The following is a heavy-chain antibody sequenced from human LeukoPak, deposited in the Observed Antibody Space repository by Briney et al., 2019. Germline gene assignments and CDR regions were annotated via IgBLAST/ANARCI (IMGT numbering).Heavy chain of an antibody. D-gene: IGHD3-10*01. CDR1: GFTFSSYS. Sequence: GGSLRLSCAASGFTFSSYSMNWVRQAPGKGLEWVSSISSSSSYIYYADSVKGRFTISRDNAKTSLYLQMNSLRAEDTAVYYCARDYSLDYYGSGRYDYWGQGTLVTVSS. CDR3: ARDYSLDYYGSGRYDY. V-gene: IGHV3-21*01. CDR2: ISSSSSYI. J-gene: IGHJ4*02.